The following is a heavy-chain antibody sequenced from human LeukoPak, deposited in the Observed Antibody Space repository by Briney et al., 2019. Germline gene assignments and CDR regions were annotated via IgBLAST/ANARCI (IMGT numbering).Heavy chain of an antibody. V-gene: IGHV5-51*01. J-gene: IGHJ4*02. CDR2: IHPGDSDT. CDR3: ASTRSWHRYGYGY. Sequence: GESLKISCKASGYSFTSYSIGWVRQIPGKGLEWMGIIHPGDSDTRYSPSFEGQVTISADKSISTAYLQWCSLKASDTPTYYCASTRSWHRYGYGYWGQGTLVTVSS. CDR1: GYSFTSYS. D-gene: IGHD5-18*01.